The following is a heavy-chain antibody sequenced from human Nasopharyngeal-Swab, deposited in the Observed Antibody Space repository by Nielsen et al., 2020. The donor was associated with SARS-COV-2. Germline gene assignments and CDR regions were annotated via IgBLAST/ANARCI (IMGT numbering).Heavy chain of an antibody. D-gene: IGHD3-10*01. J-gene: IGHJ2*01. CDR1: GFMFGDYA. Sequence: SLKISCAASGFMFGDYAMHWVRQTPGKGLEWVSGITWNSGIIGYADSVKGRFTISRDSGKKSLYLQMNSLRPEDTAFYYCAKRESYWYFDLWGRGTLVSVSS. V-gene: IGHV3-9*01. CDR3: AKRESYWYFDL. CDR2: ITWNSGII.